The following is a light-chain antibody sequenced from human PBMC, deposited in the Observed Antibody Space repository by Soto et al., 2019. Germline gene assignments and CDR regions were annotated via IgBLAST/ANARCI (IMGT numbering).Light chain of an antibody. V-gene: IGKV3-11*01. CDR1: QSVSSY. CDR3: QQRSNWPPRT. CDR2: DAS. J-gene: IGKJ1*01. Sequence: EIVLTQSPATLSLSPGERATLSCRASQSVSSYLAWYQQKPGQAPRLLIYDASNRATGIPARFSGSGSGTDFTLNISSLEPEAFAGYYCQQRSNWPPRTFGQGTKVEIK.